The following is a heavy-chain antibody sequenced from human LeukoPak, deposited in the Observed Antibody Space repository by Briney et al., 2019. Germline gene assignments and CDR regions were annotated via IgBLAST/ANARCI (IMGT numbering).Heavy chain of an antibody. J-gene: IGHJ6*02. CDR2: FDPEDGET. CDR1: GYTLTELS. CDR3: ATSTMIVVVIPWYYGMDV. V-gene: IGHV1-24*01. D-gene: IGHD3-22*01. Sequence: GASVKVSRKVSGYTLTELSMHWVRQAPGKGLEWMGGFDPEDGETIYAQKFQGRVTMTEDTSTDTAYMELSSLRSEDTAVYYCATSTMIVVVIPWYYGMDVWGQGTTVTVSS.